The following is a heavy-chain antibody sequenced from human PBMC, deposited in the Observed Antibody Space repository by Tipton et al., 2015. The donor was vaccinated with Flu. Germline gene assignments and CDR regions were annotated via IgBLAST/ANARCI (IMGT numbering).Heavy chain of an antibody. J-gene: IGHJ4*02. V-gene: IGHV3-23*01. Sequence: SLRLSCAASGFTFSSYAMSWVRQAPGKGLEWVSAISGSGGSTYYADSVKGRFTISRDNSKNTLYLQMNSLRAEDTAVYYCAKDLWFGELLPPFDYWGQGTLVTVSS. CDR2: ISGSGGST. D-gene: IGHD3-10*01. CDR1: GFTFSSYA. CDR3: AKDLWFGELLPPFDY.